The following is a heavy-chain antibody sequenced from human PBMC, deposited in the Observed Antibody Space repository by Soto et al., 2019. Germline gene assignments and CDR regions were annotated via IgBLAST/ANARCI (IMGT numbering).Heavy chain of an antibody. Sequence: QVLLQESGPGLVKPSETLSLTCTVSGASVSSLRHYWTWIRQPPGKGLEWIGEIYNSDSTDYNPSLKGRITISVDTSKNQFSLKLSSVTAADTAIYYCAVQQWDWFDPWGQGTLVTVCS. CDR3: AVQQWDWFDP. D-gene: IGHD1-26*01. CDR1: GASVSSLRHY. CDR2: IYNSDST. V-gene: IGHV4-61*01. J-gene: IGHJ5*02.